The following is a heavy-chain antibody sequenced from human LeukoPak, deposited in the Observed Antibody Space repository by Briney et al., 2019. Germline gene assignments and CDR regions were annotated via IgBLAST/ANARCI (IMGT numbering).Heavy chain of an antibody. CDR1: GGSISSYY. CDR2: IYYSGST. CDR3: ARVGSSSWYTG. Sequence: SETLSLTCTVSGGSISSYYWSWIRQPPGKGLEWIGYIYYSGSTNYNPSLKSRVTISVDMSKNQFSLKLSSVTAADTAVYYCARVGSSSWYTGWGQGTLVTVSS. J-gene: IGHJ4*02. V-gene: IGHV4-59*01. D-gene: IGHD6-13*01.